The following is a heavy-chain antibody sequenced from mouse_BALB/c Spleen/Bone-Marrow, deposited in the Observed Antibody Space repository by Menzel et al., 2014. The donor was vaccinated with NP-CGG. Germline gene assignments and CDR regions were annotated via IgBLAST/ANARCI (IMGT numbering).Heavy chain of an antibody. J-gene: IGHJ3*01. D-gene: IGHD1-1*01. Sequence: VMLVESGPGLVQPSQSLSITCTVSGFSLTSYGVHWVRQSPGKGLEWPGVIWSGGSTDYNAAFISRLSISKDNSKSQVFFKTKSLQANDTAIYYCARRGGTTTPFAYWGQGTLVTVSA. V-gene: IGHV2-2*02. CDR3: ARRGGTTTPFAY. CDR1: GFSLTSYG. CDR2: IWSGGST.